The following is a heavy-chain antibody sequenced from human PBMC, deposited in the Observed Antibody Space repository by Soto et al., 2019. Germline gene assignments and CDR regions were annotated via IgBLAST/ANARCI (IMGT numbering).Heavy chain of an antibody. J-gene: IGHJ4*02. CDR1: GFTFSSYS. CDR3: AREITMVRGAIEGFDY. D-gene: IGHD3-10*01. V-gene: IGHV3-21*01. CDR2: ISSSSSYI. Sequence: GGSLRLSCAASGFTFSSYSMNWVRQAPGKGLESVSSISSSSSYIYYADSVKGRFTISRDNAKNSLYLQMNSLRAEDTAVYYCAREITMVRGAIEGFDYWGQGTLVTVSS.